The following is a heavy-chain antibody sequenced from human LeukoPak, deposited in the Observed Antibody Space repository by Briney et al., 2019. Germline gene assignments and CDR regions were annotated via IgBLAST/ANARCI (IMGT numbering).Heavy chain of an antibody. V-gene: IGHV3-23*01. CDR3: VKQIGYCSGGSCYFDY. D-gene: IGHD2-15*01. Sequence: GGSLRLSCAASGFTFSSYAMSWVRQAPGKGREWVSAIGVSGTVTYYADSVKGHFTISRDNAKNTLYLQMNSLRAEDTAVYYCVKQIGYCSGGSCYFDYWGQGTLVTVSS. CDR2: IGVSGTVT. J-gene: IGHJ4*02. CDR1: GFTFSSYA.